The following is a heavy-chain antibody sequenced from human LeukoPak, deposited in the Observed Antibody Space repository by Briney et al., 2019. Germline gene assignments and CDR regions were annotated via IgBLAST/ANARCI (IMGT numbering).Heavy chain of an antibody. CDR3: AKEQASYGSGSDAFDI. D-gene: IGHD3-10*01. V-gene: IGHV3-30*18. CDR2: MSYDGSNK. J-gene: IGHJ3*02. CDR1: GFTFSSYG. Sequence: GGSLRLSCAASGFTFSSYGMHWVRQAPGKGLEWVAVMSYDGSNKYYADSVKGRFTISRDNSKNTLYLQMNSLRAEDTAVYYCAKEQASYGSGSDAFDIWGQGTMVTVSS.